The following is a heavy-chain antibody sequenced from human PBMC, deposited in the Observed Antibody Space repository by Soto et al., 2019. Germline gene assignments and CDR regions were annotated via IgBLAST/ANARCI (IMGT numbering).Heavy chain of an antibody. V-gene: IGHV3-15*01. CDR1: GFTFTNTL. J-gene: IGHJ5*02. CDR3: STIIVATARARFDP. CDR2: IKSNPDGGAT. D-gene: IGHD5-12*01. Sequence: GGSLRLSCAASGFTFTNTLMTWVRQAPGKGLEWVGRIKSNPDGGATDYAASVKGRFTISRDDPQKMLFLHMSSLTAEDTAVYYCSTIIVATARARFDPWGQRSLVTVSS.